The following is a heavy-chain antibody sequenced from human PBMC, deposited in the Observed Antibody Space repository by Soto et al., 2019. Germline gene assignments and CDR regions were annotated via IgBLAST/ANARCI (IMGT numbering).Heavy chain of an antibody. J-gene: IGHJ3*02. CDR3: ARHSHCGSGREGAFDI. D-gene: IGHD3-10*01. CDR1: GGSISSSSYY. V-gene: IGHV4-39*01. Sequence: QLQLQESGPGLVKPSETLSLTCTVSGGSISSSSYYWGWIRQPPGKGLEWIGSIYYSGSTYYNPSLKSRVTISVDTSKYPFSPKLSSVTAADTAVYYCARHSHCGSGREGAFDIWGQGTMVTVSS. CDR2: IYYSGST.